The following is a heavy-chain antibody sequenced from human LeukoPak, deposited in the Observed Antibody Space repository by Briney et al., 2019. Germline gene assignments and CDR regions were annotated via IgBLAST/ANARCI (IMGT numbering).Heavy chain of an antibody. CDR1: GFTFSSYG. J-gene: IGHJ4*02. CDR2: ISYDGSNK. V-gene: IGHV3-30*18. Sequence: QPGGSLRLSCAAPGFTFSSYGMHWVRQAPGKGLEWVAVISYDGSNKYYADSVKGRFTISRDNSKNTLYLQMNSLRTEDTAVYYCAKLLGGGDCYYCEAYWGQGTLVTVSS. D-gene: IGHD2-21*02. CDR3: AKLLGGGDCYYCEAY.